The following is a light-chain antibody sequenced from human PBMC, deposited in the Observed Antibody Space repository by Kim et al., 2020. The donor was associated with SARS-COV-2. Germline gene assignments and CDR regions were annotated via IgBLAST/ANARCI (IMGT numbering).Light chain of an antibody. CDR3: QQRSSWPIT. Sequence: EIVLTQSPATLSLSLGERATLSCRASQSVSSYLAWFQQKPGQAPRLLIYGASNRATGIPARFSGSGSGTDFTLTISSLEPEDFAVYYCQQRSSWPITVGQGTRLEIK. CDR2: GAS. V-gene: IGKV3-11*01. J-gene: IGKJ5*01. CDR1: QSVSSY.